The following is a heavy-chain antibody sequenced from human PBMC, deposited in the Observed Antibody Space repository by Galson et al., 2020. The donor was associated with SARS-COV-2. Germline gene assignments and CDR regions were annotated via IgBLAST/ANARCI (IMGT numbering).Heavy chain of an antibody. CDR1: GASISSGPYY. D-gene: IGHD3-3*01. CDR3: ARGNSPCVTIFGILTGTCGIDV. Sequence: SETLSLTCTVSGASISSGPYYWSWIRQPAGKGLEWIGRNYKSGRTDYNPSLWRQATMSVDTSKNQFSLKLSSVTAADTAVYYCARGNSPCVTIFGILTGTCGIDVWGQGTTVTVSS. CDR2: NYKSGRT. V-gene: IGHV4-61*02. J-gene: IGHJ6*02.